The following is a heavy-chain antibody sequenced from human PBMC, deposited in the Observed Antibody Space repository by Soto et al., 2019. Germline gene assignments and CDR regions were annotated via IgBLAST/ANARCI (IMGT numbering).Heavy chain of an antibody. CDR1: GFTFSSYA. V-gene: IGHV3-23*01. Sequence: GGSLRLSCAASGFTFSSYAMSWVRQAPGKGLEWVSAMSGSGGSTYYADSVKGRFTISRDNSKSTLYLQMNSLRAEDTAVYYCAKDRDGYSSGHDYWGQGTLVTVPQ. J-gene: IGHJ4*02. D-gene: IGHD6-19*01. CDR3: AKDRDGYSSGHDY. CDR2: MSGSGGST.